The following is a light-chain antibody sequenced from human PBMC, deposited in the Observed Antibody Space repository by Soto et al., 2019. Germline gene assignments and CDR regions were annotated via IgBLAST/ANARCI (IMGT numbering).Light chain of an antibody. V-gene: IGLV4-69*01. J-gene: IGLJ2*01. CDR1: SGHSIFA. CDR2: LNSDGSH. CDR3: QTWGSGII. Sequence: QSVLTQSPSASTSLGASVKLTCTLSSGHSIFAIAWHQQQPEKGPRFLMKLNSDGSHTKGDGIPDRFSGSSSGAERYLTIFSLQSEHEADYYCQTWGSGIIFGGGTKLTVL.